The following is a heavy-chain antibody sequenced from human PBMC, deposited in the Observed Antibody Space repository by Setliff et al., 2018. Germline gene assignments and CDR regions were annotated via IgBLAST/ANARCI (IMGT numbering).Heavy chain of an antibody. J-gene: IGHJ3*01. Sequence: LSLTCTVSGDSISSGDYFWSWIRQPPGKGLEWVAYIYHSGSAYYNPSLKSRVNMSVDTSKNQFSLHLTSVTAADTAVYYCAREVGTSTSSDAFDVWGQGMMVTVSS. V-gene: IGHV4-30-4*08. CDR3: AREVGTSTSSDAFDV. D-gene: IGHD1-26*01. CDR2: IYHSGSA. CDR1: GDSISSGDYF.